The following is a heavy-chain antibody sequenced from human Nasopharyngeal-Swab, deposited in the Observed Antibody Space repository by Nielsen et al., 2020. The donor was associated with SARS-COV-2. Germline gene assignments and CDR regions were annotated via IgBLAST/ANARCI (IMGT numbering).Heavy chain of an antibody. Sequence: SVKVSCKASGGTLINYPISCLLHAPPPGLEWMVGIMPLLGVATYTQNFQGRVTITADKSTNTVYMELSSLRSDDTAMYFCAEDPGGRGRGYWGTGTQVTVS. J-gene: IGHJ4*02. D-gene: IGHD2-8*02. CDR2: IMPLLGVA. V-gene: IGHV1-69*10. CDR3: AEDPGGRGRGY. CDR1: GGTLINYP.